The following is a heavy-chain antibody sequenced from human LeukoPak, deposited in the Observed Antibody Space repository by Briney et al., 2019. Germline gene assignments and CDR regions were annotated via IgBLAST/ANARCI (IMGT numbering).Heavy chain of an antibody. CDR3: ARDDYVWGSYNDY. J-gene: IGHJ4*02. V-gene: IGHV3-7*03. Sequence: GGSLRLSCAASGFTFSSYWMSWVRQAPGKGLEWVANIKQDGSEKYYVDSVKGRFTISRDNAKNSLYLQMNSLRAEGTAVYYCARDDYVWGSYNDYWGQGTLVTVSS. CDR1: GFTFSSYW. CDR2: IKQDGSEK. D-gene: IGHD3-16*01.